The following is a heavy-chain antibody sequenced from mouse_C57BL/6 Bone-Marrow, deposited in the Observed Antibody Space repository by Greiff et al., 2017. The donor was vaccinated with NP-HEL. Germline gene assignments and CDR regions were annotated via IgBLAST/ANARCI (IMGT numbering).Heavy chain of an antibody. J-gene: IGHJ2*01. CDR2: IDPETGGT. V-gene: IGHV1-15*01. CDR1: GYTFTDYE. D-gene: IGHD1-1*01. Sequence: VKLMESGAELVRPGASVTLSCKASGYTFTDYEMHWVKQTPVHGLEWIGAIDPETGGTAYNQKFKGKAILTADKSSSTAYMELRSLTSEDSAVYYCTRDYGSSYHDYFDYWGQGTTLTVSS. CDR3: TRDYGSSYHDYFDY.